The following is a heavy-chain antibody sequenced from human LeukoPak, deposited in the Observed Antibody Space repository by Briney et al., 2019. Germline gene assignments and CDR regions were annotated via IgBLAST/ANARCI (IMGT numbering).Heavy chain of an antibody. CDR1: GFTFTSST. V-gene: IGHV1-58*02. CDR3: AGTPWFGELTLDY. CDR2: IVVGSGNT. D-gene: IGHD3-10*01. Sequence: ASVKVSCKASGFTFTSSTIQWVRQARGQRLEWIGWIVVGSGNTNYAQKFQERVIITRDMSTATVYMELSSLRSEDTAVYYCAGTPWFGELTLDYWGQGTLVTVSS. J-gene: IGHJ4*02.